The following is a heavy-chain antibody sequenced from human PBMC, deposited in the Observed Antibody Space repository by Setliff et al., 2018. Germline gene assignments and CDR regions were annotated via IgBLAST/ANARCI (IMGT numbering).Heavy chain of an antibody. J-gene: IGHJ6*03. CDR2: TYSSGST. CDR1: GGSISSYH. CDR3: ARVLGYNGYGNYYIYYFMDV. V-gene: IGHV4-4*08. Sequence: SETLSLTCSVSGGSISSYHWSWIRQPPGKGLEWIGPTYSSGSTNYNPSLKSRVTISLDTSKNLFSLNLSSVTAADTAVYYCARVLGYNGYGNYYIYYFMDVWGKGTTVTVS. D-gene: IGHD5-12*01.